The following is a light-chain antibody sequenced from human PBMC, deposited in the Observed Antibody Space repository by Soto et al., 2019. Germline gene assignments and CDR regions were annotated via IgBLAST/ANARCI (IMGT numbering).Light chain of an antibody. CDR1: RSDVGNYNF. V-gene: IGLV2-14*03. CDR2: DVG. CDR3: CSYTGDHSRFYV. Sequence: QSVLTQPASVSGSPGQSITISCTGTRSDVGNYNFVSWYQHHPGKAPKLIIYDVGSRPSGVSNRFSGSKSGNTASLAIYGLQAEDEADYCCSYTGDHSRFYVFGTGTRVAVL. J-gene: IGLJ1*01.